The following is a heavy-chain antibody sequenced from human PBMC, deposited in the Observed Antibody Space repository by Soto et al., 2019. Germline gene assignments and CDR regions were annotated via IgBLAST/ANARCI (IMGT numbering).Heavy chain of an antibody. J-gene: IGHJ3*01. V-gene: IGHV3-9*01. CDR2: INWNSDYI. CDR3: GKEYYAASGGGGGLHALDL. Sequence: EVQLVESGGGSVPPGRSLRLSCAASGFTFDDYAMHWVRQVPGKGLEWVARINWNSDYIAYADSVKGRFTVSRDNAKTSLFLQMDSLGADDPAFYYCGKEYYAASGGGGGLHALDLWGQGTVVTVSS. D-gene: IGHD2-15*01. CDR1: GFTFDDYA.